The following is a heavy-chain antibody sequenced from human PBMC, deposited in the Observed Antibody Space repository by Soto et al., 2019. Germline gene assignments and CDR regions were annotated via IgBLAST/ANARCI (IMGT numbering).Heavy chain of an antibody. D-gene: IGHD3-22*01. Sequence: GGSLRLSCAASGFTVSSNYMSWVRQAPGKGLEWVSVIYSGGSTYYADSVKGRFTISRDNSKNTLYLQMNSLRAEDTAVYYCAIVRRVTMIVVSNWFDPWGQGTLVTVSS. CDR3: AIVRRVTMIVVSNWFDP. CDR1: GFTVSSNY. J-gene: IGHJ5*02. CDR2: IYSGGST. V-gene: IGHV3-53*01.